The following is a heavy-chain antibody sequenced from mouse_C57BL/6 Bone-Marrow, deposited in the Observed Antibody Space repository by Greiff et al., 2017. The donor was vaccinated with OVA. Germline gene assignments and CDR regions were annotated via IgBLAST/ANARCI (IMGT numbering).Heavy chain of an antibody. CDR2: ISNLAYSI. Sequence: EVKVVESGGGLVQPGGSLKLSCAASGFTFSDYGMAWVRQAPRKGPEWVAFISNLAYSIYYADTVTGRFTISRENAENTLYLEMSSLRSEDTAMYYCARSRYAYFDYWGQGTTLTVSS. D-gene: IGHD1-1*01. J-gene: IGHJ2*01. CDR1: GFTFSDYG. CDR3: ARSRYAYFDY. V-gene: IGHV5-15*01.